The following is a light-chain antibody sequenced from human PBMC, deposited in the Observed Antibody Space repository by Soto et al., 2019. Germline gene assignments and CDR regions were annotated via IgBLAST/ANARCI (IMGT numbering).Light chain of an antibody. CDR2: EVS. J-gene: IGLJ1*01. CDR1: SSDVGGYNY. V-gene: IGLV2-14*01. CDR3: SSYTSRSTLYV. Sequence: QSVLTQPASVSGSPGQSITISCTGTSSDVGGYNYVSWYQQHPGKAPKLMIYEVSNRPSGVSNRFSGSKSGNTASLTISGLQAEDEADYYCSSYTSRSTLYVFGTGSKVT.